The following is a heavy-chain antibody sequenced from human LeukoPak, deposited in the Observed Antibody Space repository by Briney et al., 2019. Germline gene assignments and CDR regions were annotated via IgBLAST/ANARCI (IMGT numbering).Heavy chain of an antibody. D-gene: IGHD5-24*01. CDR3: TTSIH. CDR1: GFTFSNAW. CDR2: IKTKTDDGTT. V-gene: IGHV3-15*01. J-gene: IGHJ4*02. Sequence: GSLRLSCAASGFTFSNAWMTWVRQAPGKGLEWVGRIKTKTDDGTTDFAAPVKGRFTISRDDSKNTLYLQMNSLKTEDTAVYYCTTSIHWGQGTLVTVSS.